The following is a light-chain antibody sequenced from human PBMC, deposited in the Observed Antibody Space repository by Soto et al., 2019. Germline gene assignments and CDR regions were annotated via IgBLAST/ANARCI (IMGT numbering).Light chain of an antibody. J-gene: IGKJ3*01. CDR3: QKYNSVPFT. Sequence: DIQVTHSPCSLTTSVGDRVTITCRASQGISNYLAWYQQKPGKVPKLLIYAASTLQSGVPSRFSGSGSGTDFTLTISSLQPEDVATYYCQKYNSVPFTFGPGTKVDIK. CDR2: AAS. V-gene: IGKV1-27*01. CDR1: QGISNY.